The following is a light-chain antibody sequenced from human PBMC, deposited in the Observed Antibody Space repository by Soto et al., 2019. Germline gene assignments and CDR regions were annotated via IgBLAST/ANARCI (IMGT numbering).Light chain of an antibody. CDR1: SSDVGDYNY. J-gene: IGLJ1*01. CDR3: SSYRTDSAFYV. Sequence: QSVVTQPASVSGSPGQSITISCTGTSSDVGDYNYVSWYQHHPGKAPKLIIYEVRNRPSGVPNRFSGAKSGNTASLTISGLQSEDEADYYCSSYRTDSAFYVFGSGTKLTVL. CDR2: EVR. V-gene: IGLV2-14*01.